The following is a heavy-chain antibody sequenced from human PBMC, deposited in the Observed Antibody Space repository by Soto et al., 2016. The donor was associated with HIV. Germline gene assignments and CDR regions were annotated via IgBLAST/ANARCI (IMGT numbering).Heavy chain of an antibody. Sequence: EVQLLESGGGLVQPGGSLRLSCAASGFTFNSYAMSWVRQAPGKGLEWVSAISGSGGSTYYADSVKGRFTISRDNSKNTLYLQMNSLRAEDTAVYYCAKGDYYDSSGFIDYWGQGTLVTVSS. CDR3: AKGDYYDSSGFIDY. J-gene: IGHJ4*02. V-gene: IGHV3-23*01. D-gene: IGHD3-22*01. CDR2: ISGSGGST. CDR1: GFTFNSYA.